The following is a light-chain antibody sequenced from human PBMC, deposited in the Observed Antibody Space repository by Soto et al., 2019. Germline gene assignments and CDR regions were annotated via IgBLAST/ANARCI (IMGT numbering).Light chain of an antibody. CDR1: RSVSSY. V-gene: IGKV3-15*01. CDR3: QQYTRWPRM. CDR2: RAS. J-gene: IGKJ1*01. Sequence: IALTNWASTLRASPGDRATLPCRARRSVSSYLAWYQRKPGQAPTLLLNRASSVDTGFPAEFSGLGSGRTFTITIRRLQSADVAVYYCQQYTRWPRMFGQETK.